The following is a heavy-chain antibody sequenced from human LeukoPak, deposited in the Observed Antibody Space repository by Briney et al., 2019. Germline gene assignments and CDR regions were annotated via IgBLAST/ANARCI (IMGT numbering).Heavy chain of an antibody. V-gene: IGHV3-7*05. J-gene: IGHJ4*02. CDR1: SFTFSNYW. Sequence: GGFLRLTCACTSFTFSNYWISWVRQPPGKGLEWVANINQGGSEKYYLSSVKGRFTISRDNAKNSLYLQMNSLRADDTAIYYCVRDGSGYDYWGQGTLVTVSS. CDR3: VRDGSGYDY. D-gene: IGHD6-19*01. CDR2: INQGGSEK.